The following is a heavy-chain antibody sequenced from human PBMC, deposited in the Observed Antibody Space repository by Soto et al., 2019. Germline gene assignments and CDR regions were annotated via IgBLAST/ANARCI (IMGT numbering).Heavy chain of an antibody. CDR1: GASINTSPYY. D-gene: IGHD2-2*01. CDR3: AKHKVEYANSGLDR. V-gene: IGHV4-39*01. Sequence: QLQLQESGPGLVKPSETLSLTCSVSGASINTSPYYWGWIRQPPGGGLEWIGSVFSTGSTYYNPSLKGRVTVSVDASGKEFSLKVYSVTAADTAVYYCAKHKVEYANSGLDRWGQGTLVAVSS. CDR2: VFSTGST. J-gene: IGHJ5*02.